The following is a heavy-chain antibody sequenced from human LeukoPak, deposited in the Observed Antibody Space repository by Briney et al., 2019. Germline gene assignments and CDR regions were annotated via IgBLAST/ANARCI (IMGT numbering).Heavy chain of an antibody. CDR3: ARKAVRYFDWLGDYYMDV. Sequence: SVKVSCKASGGTFSSYAISWVRQAPGQGLEWMGGIIPIFGTANYAQKFQGGVTITTDESTSTAYMELSSLRSEDTAVYYCARKAVRYFDWLGDYYMDVWGKGTTVTVSS. V-gene: IGHV1-69*05. D-gene: IGHD3-9*01. CDR2: IIPIFGTA. J-gene: IGHJ6*03. CDR1: GGTFSSYA.